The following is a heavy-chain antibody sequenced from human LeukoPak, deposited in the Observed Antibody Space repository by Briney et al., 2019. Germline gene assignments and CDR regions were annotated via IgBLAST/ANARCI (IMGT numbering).Heavy chain of an antibody. D-gene: IGHD1/OR15-1a*01. CDR1: GGSISSYY. Sequence: PSETLSLTCTVSGGSISSYYWSWIRQPPGKGLEWIGYIYYSGSTYFNPSLRRRVTISGDTSTNRISLSLASVTAADTAVYYCARRNTEVPDTLPLNAFDVWGQGAMVIVSS. J-gene: IGHJ3*01. CDR3: ARRNTEVPDTLPLNAFDV. V-gene: IGHV4-59*08. CDR2: IYYSGST.